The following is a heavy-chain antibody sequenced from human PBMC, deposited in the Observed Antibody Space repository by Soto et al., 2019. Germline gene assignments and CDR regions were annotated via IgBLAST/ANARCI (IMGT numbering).Heavy chain of an antibody. J-gene: IGHJ5*02. Sequence: GESLKISCKGSGYSFTSYWIGWVRQMPGKGLEWMGIIYPGDSYTRYSPSFQGQVTISANKYINTPYLQWSSLKASDTAMYDCAKSYRSSFQGNWFDPWGQGTLVTVSS. CDR3: AKSYRSSFQGNWFDP. CDR2: IYPGDSYT. V-gene: IGHV5-51*01. D-gene: IGHD6-6*01. CDR1: GYSFTSYW.